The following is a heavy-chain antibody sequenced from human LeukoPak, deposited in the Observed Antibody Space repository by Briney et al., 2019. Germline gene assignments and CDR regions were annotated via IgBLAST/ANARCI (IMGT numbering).Heavy chain of an antibody. Sequence: SGTPSLTCGVSGGSISGTNWWSWVRQPPGQGLEWIGEISLAGQTNYNPSLNGRVTMSLDKSSNQLSLHLTSVTAADTAVYYCSRENGAFSPFGYWGQGTLVTVLS. CDR1: GGSISGTNW. J-gene: IGHJ4*02. V-gene: IGHV4-4*02. CDR3: SRENGAFSPFGY. D-gene: IGHD2-8*01. CDR2: ISLAGQT.